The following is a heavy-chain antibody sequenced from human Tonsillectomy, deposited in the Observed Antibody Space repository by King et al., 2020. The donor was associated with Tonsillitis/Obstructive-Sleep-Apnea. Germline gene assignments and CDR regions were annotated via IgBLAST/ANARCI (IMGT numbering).Heavy chain of an antibody. J-gene: IGHJ5*02. CDR3: AKDVLPAVMEYNWFDP. V-gene: IGHV3-30*18. Sequence: VQLVQSGGGVVQPGRSLRLSCAASGFTFSIYGMHWVRQAPGKGLEWVAVISYDGSNKYYADSVKGRFTISRDNSKNTLYLQMNSLRAEDTAVYYCAKDVLPAVMEYNWFDPWGQGTLVTVSS. CDR2: ISYDGSNK. CDR1: GFTFSIYG. D-gene: IGHD2-2*01.